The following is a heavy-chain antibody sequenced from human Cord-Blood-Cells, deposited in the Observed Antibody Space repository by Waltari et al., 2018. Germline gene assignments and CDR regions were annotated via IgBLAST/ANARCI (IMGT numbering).Heavy chain of an antibody. D-gene: IGHD6-13*01. CDR3: ARYSSSWYWFDP. CDR1: GGSISSSSYY. Sequence: QLQLQESGPGLVKPSETLSLTCTVSGGSISSSSYYWGWIRQPPGKGLEWIGSICYSVVPYYHPSLRSRVTRAVDTSKNQFSLMLSSVTAADTAVYYCARYSSSWYWFDPWGQGTLVTVSS. CDR2: ICYSVVP. V-gene: IGHV4-39*01. J-gene: IGHJ5*02.